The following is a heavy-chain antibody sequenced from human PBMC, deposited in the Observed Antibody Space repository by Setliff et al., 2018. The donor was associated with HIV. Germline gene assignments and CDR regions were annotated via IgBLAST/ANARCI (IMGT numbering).Heavy chain of an antibody. Sequence: GASVKVSCKASGGTFSSYAINWVRQAPGQGLEWMGGIIPIFGKANYAQKFQGRVTITADESTNTAYVEMSSLRSEDTAVYYCANLVIIKSYFDYWGQGTLVTVSS. CDR2: IIPIFGKA. D-gene: IGHD3-10*01. V-gene: IGHV1-69*13. J-gene: IGHJ4*02. CDR3: ANLVIIKSYFDY. CDR1: GGTFSSYA.